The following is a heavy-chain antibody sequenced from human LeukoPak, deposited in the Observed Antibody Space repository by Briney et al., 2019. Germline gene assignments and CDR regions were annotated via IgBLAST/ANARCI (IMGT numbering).Heavy chain of an antibody. CDR2: ISPTSRHI. CDR1: GFSFRSYA. V-gene: IGHV3-21*01. D-gene: IGHD1-26*01. CDR3: ARAISGSDGGDVDY. J-gene: IGHJ4*02. Sequence: GGSLRLSCAASGFSFRSYAMNWVRQAPGKGLEWVSSISPTSRHIYYRDSVKGRFTISRDNDKESMFLQMNSLRVDDTGLYYCARAISGSDGGDVDYWGQGILVIVSS.